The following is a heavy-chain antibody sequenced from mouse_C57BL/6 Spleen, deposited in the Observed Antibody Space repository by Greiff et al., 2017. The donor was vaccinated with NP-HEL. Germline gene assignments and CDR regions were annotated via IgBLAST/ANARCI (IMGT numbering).Heavy chain of an antibody. J-gene: IGHJ2*01. Sequence: VQLQQSGPELVKPGASVKISCKASGYTFTDYYMNWVKQSHGKSLEWIGDINPNNGGTSYNQKFKGKATLTVDKSSSTAYMELRSLTSEDSAVYYCARCPGWLLGGFDYWGQGTTLTVSS. CDR2: INPNNGGT. D-gene: IGHD2-3*01. CDR3: ARCPGWLLGGFDY. V-gene: IGHV1-26*01. CDR1: GYTFTDYY.